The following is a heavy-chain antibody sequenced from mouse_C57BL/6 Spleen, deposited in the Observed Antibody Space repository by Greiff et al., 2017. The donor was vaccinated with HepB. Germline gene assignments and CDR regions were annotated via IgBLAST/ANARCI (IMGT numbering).Heavy chain of an antibody. CDR3: ARGGGYDYDGWFAY. J-gene: IGHJ3*01. CDR2: ISDGGSYT. V-gene: IGHV5-4*01. D-gene: IGHD2-4*01. Sequence: EVHLVESGGGLVKPGGSLKLSCAASGFTFSSYAMSWVRQTPEKRLEWVATISDGGSYTYYPDNVKGRFTISRDNAKNNLYLQISHLKSEDTAMYYCARGGGYDYDGWFAYWGQGTLVTVSA. CDR1: GFTFSSYA.